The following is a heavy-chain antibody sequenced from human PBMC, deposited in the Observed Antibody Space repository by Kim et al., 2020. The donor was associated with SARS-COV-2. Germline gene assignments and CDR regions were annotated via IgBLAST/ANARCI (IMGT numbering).Heavy chain of an antibody. CDR3: ARGRRGVMIVGYYYYMDV. V-gene: IGHV1-8*01. D-gene: IGHD3-16*01. Sequence: ASVKVSCKASGYTFTSYDINWVRQATGQGLEWMGWMNPNSGNTGYAQKFQGRVTMTRNTSISTAYMELSSLRSEDTAVYYCARGRRGVMIVGYYYYMDVWGKGTTVTVSS. CDR2: MNPNSGNT. CDR1: GYTFTSYD. J-gene: IGHJ6*03.